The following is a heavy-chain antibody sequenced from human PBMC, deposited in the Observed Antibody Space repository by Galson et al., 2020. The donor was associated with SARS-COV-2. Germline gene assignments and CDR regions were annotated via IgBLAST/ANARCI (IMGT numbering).Heavy chain of an antibody. J-gene: IGHJ5*02. CDR1: GYTFTSYD. V-gene: IGHV1-8*01. CDR2: INPNSGNT. CDR3: ARSLIILTGYQPMGGWFDP. Sequence: ASVKVSCKASGYTFTSYDINWVRQATGQGLEWMGWINPNSGNTGYAQKFQGRVTMTRNTSISTAYMELSSLRSEDTAVYYCARSLIILTGYQPMGGWFDPWGQGTTVTVSS. D-gene: IGHD3-9*01.